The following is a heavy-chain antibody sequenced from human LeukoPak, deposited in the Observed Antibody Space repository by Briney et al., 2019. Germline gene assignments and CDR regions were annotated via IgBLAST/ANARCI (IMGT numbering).Heavy chain of an antibody. CDR2: ISAYNGNT. Sequence: ASVKVSCKASGYTFTSYCISWVRQAPGQGLEWMGWISAYNGNTNYAQKLQGRVTMTTDTSTSTAYMELRSLRSEDTAVYYCALRYSNVKGFDYWGQGTLVTVSS. J-gene: IGHJ4*02. CDR1: GYTFTSYC. V-gene: IGHV1-18*01. CDR3: ALRYSNVKGFDY. D-gene: IGHD4-11*01.